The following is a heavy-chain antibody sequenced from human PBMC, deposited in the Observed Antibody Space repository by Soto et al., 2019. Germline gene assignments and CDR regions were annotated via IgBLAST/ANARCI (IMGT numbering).Heavy chain of an antibody. CDR3: ARIDTGGYNYYYYGMDA. CDR1: GYRFSTYW. V-gene: IGHV5-51*01. CDR2: IHPGDSET. D-gene: IGHD2-8*02. J-gene: IGHJ6*02. Sequence: RGESLKISCKGSGYRFSTYWIGWVRQMPGKGLEWMGIIHPGDSETTYNPSFQGQVTFSADKSTNTAYLQWSSLKASDTAMYYCARIDTGGYNYYYYGMDAWGQGTTVTVSS.